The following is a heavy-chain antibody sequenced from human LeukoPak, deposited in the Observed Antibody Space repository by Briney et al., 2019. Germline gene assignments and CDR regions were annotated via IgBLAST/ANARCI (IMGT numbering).Heavy chain of an antibody. V-gene: IGHV4-31*03. CDR2: IYYSGST. J-gene: IGHJ4*02. CDR1: GGSISSGGYY. D-gene: IGHD2-2*01. Sequence: SETLSLTCTVSGGSISSGGYYWSWIRQHPGKGLEWIGYIYYSGSTYYNPSLKSRVTISVDTSKNQFSLKLSSVTAADTAVYYCARWLNIVVVPAKQEGYFDYWGQGTLVTVSS. CDR3: ARWLNIVVVPAKQEGYFDY.